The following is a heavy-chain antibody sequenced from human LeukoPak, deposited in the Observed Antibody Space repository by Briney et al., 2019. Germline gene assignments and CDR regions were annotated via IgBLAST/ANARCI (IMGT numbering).Heavy chain of an antibody. J-gene: IGHJ2*01. Sequence: PSETLSLTCAVYGGSFSGYYWSWIRQPPGKGLEWIGEINHSGSTNYNPSLKSRVTISVDTSKNQFSLKLSSVTAADTAVYYCAREIAVAGHYWYFDLWGRGTLVTVSS. V-gene: IGHV4-34*01. CDR3: AREIAVAGHYWYFDL. CDR2: INHSGST. D-gene: IGHD6-19*01. CDR1: GGSFSGYY.